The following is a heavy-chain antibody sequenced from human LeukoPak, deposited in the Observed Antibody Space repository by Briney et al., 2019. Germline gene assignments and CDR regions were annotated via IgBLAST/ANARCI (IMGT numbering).Heavy chain of an antibody. V-gene: IGHV3-23*01. D-gene: IGHD2-2*01. CDR2: ISGSGVST. Sequence: GGSLRLSCAASGFTFSSYSMTWVRQAPGKGLEWVTAISGSGVSTSYADSVKGRFTISRDNSKNTLYLHMNSLRAEDTAIYFCAKDPANQLLYPAHFSHWGQGTLVAVSS. J-gene: IGHJ1*01. CDR3: AKDPANQLLYPAHFSH. CDR1: GFTFSSYS.